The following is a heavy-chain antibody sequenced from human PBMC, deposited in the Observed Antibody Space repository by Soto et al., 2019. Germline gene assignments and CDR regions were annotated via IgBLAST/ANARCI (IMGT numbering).Heavy chain of an antibody. J-gene: IGHJ4*02. Sequence: QVQLQESGTGLVKPSETLSLTCTDPGGSISSYYWCWIRQPPGKGLEWIGYIYYSGSTNYNPSLKRRVTISVDTYKNQFSLTLSSVTAADTAVYYCARRDGSCVDSWGQGTMVTVSS. CDR3: ARRDGSCVDS. D-gene: IGHD2-21*01. V-gene: IGHV4-59*08. CDR1: GGSISSYY. CDR2: IYYSGST.